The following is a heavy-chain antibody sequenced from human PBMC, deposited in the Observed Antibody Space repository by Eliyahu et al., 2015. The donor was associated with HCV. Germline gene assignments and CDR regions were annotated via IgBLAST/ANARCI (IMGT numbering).Heavy chain of an antibody. CDR3: ARDQAYYGSGNYKNQYFYGMDV. Sequence: QEQLVESGGGVVQPGRSLXXACXALGLERVALMSYEGSNKYDGSNKYYAESVKGRFTISGDNSKNTVYLQMNSLRLEDTAVYYCARDQAYYGSGNYKNQYFYGMDVWGQGTTVTVSS. J-gene: IGHJ6*02. D-gene: IGHD3-10*01. CDR2: KYDGSNK. CDR1: LER. V-gene: IGHV3-30*06.